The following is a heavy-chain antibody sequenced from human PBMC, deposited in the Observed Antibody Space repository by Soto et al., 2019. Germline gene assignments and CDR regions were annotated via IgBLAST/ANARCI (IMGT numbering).Heavy chain of an antibody. CDR3: ARYGGTPIWYFDL. V-gene: IGHV4-34*01. J-gene: IGHJ2*01. CDR2: VSHSGTT. D-gene: IGHD2-15*01. Sequence: QVQLQQWGAGLLKPSETLSLTCAVYGGSFSGYYWTWVRQSPGKGLEWIGEVSHSGTTNYNPSLKSRVTISLDTSKHQFSLDLTSVTAADTAVYYCARYGGTPIWYFDLWGLGTLVTVSS. CDR1: GGSFSGYY.